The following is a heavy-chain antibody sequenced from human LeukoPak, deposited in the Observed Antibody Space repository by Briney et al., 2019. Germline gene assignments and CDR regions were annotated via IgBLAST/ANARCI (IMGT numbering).Heavy chain of an antibody. Sequence: ASVKVSCKASGYTFTSYGISWVRQAPGQGLEWMGWISAHNGNTNYAQKLQGRVTMTTDTSTSTAYMELRSLRSDDTAVYYCARLSTDSSGYYYVWWFDPWGQGTLVTLSS. CDR1: GYTFTSYG. V-gene: IGHV1-18*01. D-gene: IGHD3-22*01. CDR3: ARLSTDSSGYYYVWWFDP. CDR2: ISAHNGNT. J-gene: IGHJ5*02.